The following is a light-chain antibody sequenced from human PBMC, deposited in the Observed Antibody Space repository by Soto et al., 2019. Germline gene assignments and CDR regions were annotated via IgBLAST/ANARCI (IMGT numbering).Light chain of an antibody. CDR2: EVT. V-gene: IGLV2-23*02. J-gene: IGLJ1*01. Sequence: QSALTQPASVSGSPGQSITISCTGTNSDIGNYNIVSWYQQHPDKAPKLIIYEVTKRPSGVSNRFSGSKSGNTASLTISGLQAEDEGDYHCCSYAGSDVFFFGTGTKLTVL. CDR1: NSDIGNYNI. CDR3: CSYAGSDVFF.